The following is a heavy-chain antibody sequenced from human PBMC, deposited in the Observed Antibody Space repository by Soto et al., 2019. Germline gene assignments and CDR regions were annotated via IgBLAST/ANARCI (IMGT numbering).Heavy chain of an antibody. Sequence: SETLSLTCNVSGGSINSYYWSWIRQPAGKGLEWIGRISSGGSPIYNPSLKSRVTISVDTSKNQFSLRLTSVTAADTAVYFCARDAYPNWFDFWGQGTLVTVSS. CDR3: ARDAYPNWFDF. CDR2: ISSGGSP. D-gene: IGHD2-8*01. CDR1: GGSINSYY. J-gene: IGHJ5*01. V-gene: IGHV4-4*07.